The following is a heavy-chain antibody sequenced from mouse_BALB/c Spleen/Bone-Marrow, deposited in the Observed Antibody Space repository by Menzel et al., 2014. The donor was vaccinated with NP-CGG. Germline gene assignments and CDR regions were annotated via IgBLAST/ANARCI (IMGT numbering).Heavy chain of an antibody. CDR1: GFTFSSYA. CDR2: ISSGASYT. D-gene: IGHD2-3*01. CDR3: ACLDGYFVPY. J-gene: IGHJ3*01. V-gene: IGHV5-9-3*01. Sequence: EVKLVESGGGLMKPGGSLKLSCAASGFTFSSYAMSWVRQTPEKRLEWVASISSGASYTYYLDSVKGRFTISRDNAKNTLYLQMSNLRSEDTAVYYCACLDGYFVPYWGQGTLVTVSA.